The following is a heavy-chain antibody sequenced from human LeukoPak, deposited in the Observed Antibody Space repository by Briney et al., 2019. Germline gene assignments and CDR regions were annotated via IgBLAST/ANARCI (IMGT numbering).Heavy chain of an antibody. CDR2: IYYSGST. CDR3: AGRGIAVADYPY. V-gene: IGHV4-59*08. J-gene: IGHJ4*02. Sequence: SETLSLTCTVSGGSINSYYWSWIRQPPGKGLEWIGYIYYSGSTNYNPSLKSRVTISVDTSKNQFSLKLSSVTAADTAVYYCAGRGIAVADYPYWGQGTLVTVSS. D-gene: IGHD6-19*01. CDR1: GGSINSYY.